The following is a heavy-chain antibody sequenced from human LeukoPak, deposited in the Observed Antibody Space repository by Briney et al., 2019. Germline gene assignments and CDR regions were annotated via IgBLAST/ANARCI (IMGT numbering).Heavy chain of an antibody. D-gene: IGHD3-22*01. J-gene: IGHJ4*01. Sequence: GGSLRLSCAASGFTFSDYAMSWVRQVPGKGLEWVSTLSGSGTTTFYANSVKGRFTTSRDSSKNTLYLQMNNLRAADTALYYCTKDYDTVGYYSSDYWGHGTLVTVSS. CDR3: TKDYDTVGYYSSDY. V-gene: IGHV3-23*01. CDR1: GFTFSDYA. CDR2: LSGSGTTT.